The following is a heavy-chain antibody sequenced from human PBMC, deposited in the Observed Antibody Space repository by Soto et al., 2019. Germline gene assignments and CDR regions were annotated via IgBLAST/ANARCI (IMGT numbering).Heavy chain of an antibody. D-gene: IGHD3-3*01. CDR2: INAGNGNT. CDR1: GYTFTSYA. V-gene: IGHV1-3*01. CDR3: ARVEEWPALNWFDP. Sequence: VASVKVSCKASGYTFTSYAMHWVRQAPGQRLEWVGWINAGNGNTKYSQKFQGRVTITRDTSASTAYMELSSLRSEDTAVYYCARVEEWPALNWFDPWGQGTLVTVSS. J-gene: IGHJ5*02.